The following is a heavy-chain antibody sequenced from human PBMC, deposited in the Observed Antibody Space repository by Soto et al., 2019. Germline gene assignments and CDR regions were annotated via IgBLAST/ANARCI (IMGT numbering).Heavy chain of an antibody. J-gene: IGHJ6*02. CDR3: ARPDEGGYSSNHHYYYALDV. Sequence: ASVKVSCKASGYTFTSYAMHWVRQAPGQRLEWMGWTNAGNGNTKYAQKFQGRVTITADESTSTAYMELSSLGSDDTAVYYCARPDEGGYSSNHHYYYALDVWGQGTTVTVSS. V-gene: IGHV1-3*01. D-gene: IGHD3-22*01. CDR2: TNAGNGNT. CDR1: GYTFTSYA.